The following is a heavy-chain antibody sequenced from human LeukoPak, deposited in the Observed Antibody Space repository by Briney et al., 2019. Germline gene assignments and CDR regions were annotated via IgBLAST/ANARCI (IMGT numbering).Heavy chain of an antibody. CDR2: ISGSGGST. J-gene: IGHJ1*01. Sequence: GGSLRLSCAASGFTFSSYAMSWVRQAPGKGLEWVSAISGSGGSTYYADSVKGRFTISRDNSKNTLYLQMNSLRAEDTAVYYCAKVSFSLYGDYFEYFQHWGQGTLVTVSS. CDR1: GFTFSSYA. D-gene: IGHD4-17*01. CDR3: AKVSFSLYGDYFEYFQH. V-gene: IGHV3-23*01.